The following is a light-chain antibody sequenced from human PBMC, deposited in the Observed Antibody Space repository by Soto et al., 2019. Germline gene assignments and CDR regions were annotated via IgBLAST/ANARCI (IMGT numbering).Light chain of an antibody. CDR1: QSVSSY. V-gene: IGKV3-11*01. Sequence: EIVLTQSPATLSLSPGERATLACRASQSVSSYLAWYQQKPGQAPRLLIYDASNSATGIPARFSGSGSGTDFTLTISILEPEDFAVYYCQQRSNWPLTFCGGNKVEIK. CDR3: QQRSNWPLT. J-gene: IGKJ4*01. CDR2: DAS.